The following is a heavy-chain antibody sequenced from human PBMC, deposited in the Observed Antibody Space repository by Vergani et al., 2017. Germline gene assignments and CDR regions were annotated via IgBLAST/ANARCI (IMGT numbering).Heavy chain of an antibody. Sequence: EVQLVESGGGLVQPGRSLRLSCAASGFTFDDYAMHWVRQAPGKGLEWVSGISWNIGSIGYADSVKGRFTISRDNAKNSLYLQMNSLRAEDTALNYCAKDMTPDYSRYYYYMDVWGRGTTVTVSS. V-gene: IGHV3-9*01. D-gene: IGHD2-15*01. J-gene: IGHJ6*03. CDR2: ISWNIGSI. CDR1: GFTFDDYA. CDR3: AKDMTPDYSRYYYYMDV.